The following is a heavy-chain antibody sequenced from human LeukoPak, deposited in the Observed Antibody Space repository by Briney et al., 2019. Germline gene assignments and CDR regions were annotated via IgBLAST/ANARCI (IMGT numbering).Heavy chain of an antibody. CDR2: INTDGRIT. CDR1: GFSFRYFA. J-gene: IGHJ4*02. Sequence: GGSLRLSCVGSGFSFRYFAIHWVRQAPGEGLEYASVINTDGRITYYADSVKGRFTISRDNSKNTVYLQMGSLRGDDMAVYYCTRDGGSFCDFDYWGQGALVTVSS. V-gene: IGHV3-64*02. D-gene: IGHD1-26*01. CDR3: TRDGGSFCDFDY.